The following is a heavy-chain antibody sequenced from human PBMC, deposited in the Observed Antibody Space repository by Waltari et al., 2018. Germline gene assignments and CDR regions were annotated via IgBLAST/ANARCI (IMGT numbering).Heavy chain of an antibody. V-gene: IGHV3-7*04. J-gene: IGHJ5*02. D-gene: IGHD3-3*01. Sequence: EVQLVESGGGLVQPGGSLRLSCAGSGFTFSGNWMAWVRQAPGKGLEWVANIKEDGSKKNYVDSVEGRFTISRDNAKNSLYLQMNSLRAEDTALYYWAGGNFWGGSPLTWGQGTLVTVSS. CDR3: AGGNFWGGSPLT. CDR1: GFTFSGNW. CDR2: IKEDGSKK.